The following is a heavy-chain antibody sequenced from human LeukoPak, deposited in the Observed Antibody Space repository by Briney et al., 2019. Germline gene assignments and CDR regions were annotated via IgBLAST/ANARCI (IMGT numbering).Heavy chain of an antibody. Sequence: ASVKVSCKASGYTFTSYYLHWVRQAPGQGLEWMGIINPSGGSTSYPQKFQGRVTMTRDTSTSTVYMELSSLRSEDTAVYYCARGNGDYGFDHWGQGTLVTVSS. D-gene: IGHD4-17*01. CDR3: ARGNGDYGFDH. CDR2: INPSGGST. J-gene: IGHJ4*02. V-gene: IGHV1-46*01. CDR1: GYTFTSYY.